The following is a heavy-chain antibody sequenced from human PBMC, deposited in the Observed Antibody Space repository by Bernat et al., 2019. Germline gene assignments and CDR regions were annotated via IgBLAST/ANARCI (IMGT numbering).Heavy chain of an antibody. CDR3: ARVRVTIFGVVIGLDY. Sequence: EVQLVESGGGLVQPGGSLRLSCAASGFTFSSYWMHWVRQAPGKGLVWVSRINSDGSSTSYADSVKGRFTISRDNAKNTLYLQMHSLRAEDTAVYYCARVRVTIFGVVIGLDYWGQGTLVTVSS. D-gene: IGHD3-3*01. CDR1: GFTFSSYW. CDR2: INSDGSST. V-gene: IGHV3-74*01. J-gene: IGHJ4*02.